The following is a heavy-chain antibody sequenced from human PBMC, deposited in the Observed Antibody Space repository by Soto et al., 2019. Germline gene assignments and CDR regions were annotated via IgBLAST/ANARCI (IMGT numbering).Heavy chain of an antibody. Sequence: SETLSLTCTVSGGSIKGDYYLAWVRQFPGGGLQWMGYKYYSGATDSDPSLERRVSFSVDMSKNQFSLNLTSVTVADTAVYYCARGRPNYFYYGLDVWGQGIPVTVSS. J-gene: IGHJ6*02. V-gene: IGHV4-30-4*01. CDR2: KYYSGAT. CDR3: ARGRPNYFYYGLDV. CDR1: GGSIKGDYY.